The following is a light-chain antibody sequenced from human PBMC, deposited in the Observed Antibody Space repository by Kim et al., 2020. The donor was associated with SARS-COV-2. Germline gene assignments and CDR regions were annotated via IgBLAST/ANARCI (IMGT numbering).Light chain of an antibody. CDR3: QQRGNWPLT. CDR2: DAF. J-gene: IGKJ1*01. CDR1: QSVGSS. Sequence: LLPEERAPLSRRASQSVGSSFAWYQHKPGQAPRLLIYDAFSSATGIPARFSGSGSGTDFTLTISSLEPEDFAVYYCQQRGNWPLTFGQGTKVDIK. V-gene: IGKV3-11*01.